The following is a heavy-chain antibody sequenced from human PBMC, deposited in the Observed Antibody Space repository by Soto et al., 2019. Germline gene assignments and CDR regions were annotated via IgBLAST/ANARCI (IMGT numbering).Heavy chain of an antibody. D-gene: IGHD3-9*01. CDR3: ARVMEGYDILTGYYPYYFDY. CDR2: IYYSGST. CDR1: GGSISSYY. J-gene: IGHJ4*01. V-gene: IGHV4-4*07. Sequence: SETLSLTCTVSGGSISSYYWSWIRQPAGKGLEWIGRIYYSGSTNYNPSLKSRVTISVDTSKNQFSLKLSSVTAADTAVYYCARVMEGYDILTGYYPYYFDYWGHGTLVPVSS.